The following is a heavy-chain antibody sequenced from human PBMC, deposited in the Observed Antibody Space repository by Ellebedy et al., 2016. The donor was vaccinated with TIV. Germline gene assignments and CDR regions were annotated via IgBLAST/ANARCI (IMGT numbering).Heavy chain of an antibody. CDR3: ARGWRVGATMRMYWFDP. D-gene: IGHD1-26*01. CDR1: GGSFSGYC. J-gene: IGHJ5*02. V-gene: IGHV4-34*01. CDR2: INHSGST. Sequence: MPSETLSLTCAVYGGSFSGYCWSWIRQPPGKGLEWIGEINHSGSTNYNPSLKSRVTISLDTSKTQFSLKLRSVTAADTAVYYCARGWRVGATMRMYWFDPWGQGTLVTVSS.